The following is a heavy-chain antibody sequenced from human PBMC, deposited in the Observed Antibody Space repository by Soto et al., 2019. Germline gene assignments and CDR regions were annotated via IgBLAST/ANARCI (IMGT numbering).Heavy chain of an antibody. V-gene: IGHV3-30*18. Sequence: GGSLRLSCAASGFTFSSYGMHWVRQAPGKGLEWVAVISYDGSNKYYADSVKGRFTISRDNSKNTLYLQMNSLRAEDTAVYYCAKVAYHYFDYWGQGTLVTVSS. CDR3: AKVAYHYFDY. J-gene: IGHJ4*02. CDR2: ISYDGSNK. D-gene: IGHD3-16*01. CDR1: GFTFSSYG.